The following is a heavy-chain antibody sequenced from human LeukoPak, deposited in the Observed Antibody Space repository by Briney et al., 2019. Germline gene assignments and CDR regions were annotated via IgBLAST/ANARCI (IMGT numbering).Heavy chain of an antibody. D-gene: IGHD6-13*01. CDR2: INHSGST. V-gene: IGHV4-34*01. Sequence: ASETLSLTCAVYGGSFSGYYWSWIRQPPGKGLEWIGEINHSGSTNYNPSLKSRVTISVDTSKNQFSLKLSSVTAADTAVYYCARGGIAAAGWGQGTLVTVSS. J-gene: IGHJ4*02. CDR1: GGSFSGYY. CDR3: ARGGIAAAG.